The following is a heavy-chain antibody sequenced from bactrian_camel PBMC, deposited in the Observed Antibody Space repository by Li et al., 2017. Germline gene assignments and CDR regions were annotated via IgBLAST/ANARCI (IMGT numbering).Heavy chain of an antibody. Sequence: VQLVESGGGSVQAGGSLRLSCASSEYTRTGNCMGWFRQAPGLEREPVAALNSGRAGSPWYRDSVKGRFTISKDSAKNALYLQMNNLKPEDTAMYYCAAAPEGTWRFPPRLVDFENWGQGTQVTVS. CDR3: AAAPEGTWRFPPRLVDFEN. J-gene: IGHJ4*01. CDR2: LNSGRAGSP. V-gene: IGHV3S31*01. CDR1: EYTRTGNC. D-gene: IGHD4*01.